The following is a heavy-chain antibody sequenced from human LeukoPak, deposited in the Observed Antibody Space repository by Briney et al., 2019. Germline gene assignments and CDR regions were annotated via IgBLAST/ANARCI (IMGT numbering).Heavy chain of an antibody. CDR2: IYYSGST. D-gene: IGHD3-3*02. CDR1: GDSISSYY. Sequence: SETLSLTCTLSGDSISSYYWNWIRQPPGKGLEWIGYIYYSGSTNYNPSLKSRVTISVDTSKNQFSLKLSSVTAADTAVYYCARAIFGVESPLYYYYYMDVWGKGTTVTVSS. V-gene: IGHV4-59*12. J-gene: IGHJ6*03. CDR3: ARAIFGVESPLYYYYYMDV.